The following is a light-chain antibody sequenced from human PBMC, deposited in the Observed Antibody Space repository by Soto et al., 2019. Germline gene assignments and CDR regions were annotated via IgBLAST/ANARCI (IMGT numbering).Light chain of an antibody. CDR3: CSYAGSDTWV. Sequence: QSVLTQPASVSGSPGQSITISCTGTSNDVGNYNFVSWYQQHPGKAPKLIIYEVTKRPSGISNRFSGSKSGNTASLTISGLQAEDEADYFCCSYAGSDTWVFGRGTKVTVL. J-gene: IGLJ3*02. CDR2: EVT. CDR1: SNDVGNYNF. V-gene: IGLV2-23*02.